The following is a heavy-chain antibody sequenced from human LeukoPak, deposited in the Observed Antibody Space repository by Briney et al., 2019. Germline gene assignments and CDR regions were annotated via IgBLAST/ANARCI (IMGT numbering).Heavy chain of an antibody. J-gene: IGHJ4*02. V-gene: IGHV3-15*01. CDR2: IKSKIDGGTI. CDR1: GFTFSDAW. D-gene: IGHD6-25*01. CDR3: TTRRQDGC. Sequence: PGGSLRLSCVASGFTFSDAWMSWVRQAPGKGLEWVGRIKSKIDGGTIDYGAPGKGRFTISRDDSRNTLYLQMNSLKTEDTAVYYCTTRRQDGCWGQGTLVTVS.